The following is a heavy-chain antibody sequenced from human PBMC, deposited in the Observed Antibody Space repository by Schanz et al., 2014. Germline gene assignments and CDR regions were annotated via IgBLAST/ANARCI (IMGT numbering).Heavy chain of an antibody. V-gene: IGHV4-30-4*07. D-gene: IGHD3-9*01. CDR3: ARGVRRYDILTGHYCVDSFDI. Sequence: QVQLQESGPGLVKPSQTLSLACAVSGGSISSGDSLWSWIRQPPGRGLEWIGYVFYSGTTSYNPSRKSRISRSVDTPKNKFSLNLKSVTAADTAVYYCARGVRRYDILTGHYCVDSFDIWGQGTMVTVSS. J-gene: IGHJ3*02. CDR1: GGSISSGDSL. CDR2: VFYSGTT.